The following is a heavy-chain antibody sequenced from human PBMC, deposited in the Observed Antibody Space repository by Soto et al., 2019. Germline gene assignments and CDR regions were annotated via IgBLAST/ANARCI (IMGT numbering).Heavy chain of an antibody. CDR3: AGEGYCSGGSCYSGDYYYYGMDV. J-gene: IGHJ6*02. CDR1: GFTVSSKY. Sequence: GGSLTLSCAASGFTVSSKYMTWVRQAPGKGLEWVSFIQSGGTTYYADSVKGRFTISRDTSENTLHLQMDSLRVEDTAVYYCAGEGYCSGGSCYSGDYYYYGMDVWGQGTTVTVSS. CDR2: IQSGGTT. D-gene: IGHD2-15*01. V-gene: IGHV3-66*01.